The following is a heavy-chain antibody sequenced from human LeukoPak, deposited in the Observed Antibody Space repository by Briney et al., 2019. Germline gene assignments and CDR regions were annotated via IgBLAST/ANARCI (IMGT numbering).Heavy chain of an antibody. CDR3: ARQRLDGDILGFDW. CDR1: GASISGHY. CDR2: IHTSGSP. V-gene: IGHV4-4*07. Sequence: KSSETLSLTCNVSGASISGHYWSWIRHPAGKSLEWIGRIHTSGSPIYNLSLSSRVTMSVDTSKGQFSLTMNSLTAADTAIYYCARQRLDGDILGFDWWGQGTLVTVSS. J-gene: IGHJ4*02. D-gene: IGHD2-21*01.